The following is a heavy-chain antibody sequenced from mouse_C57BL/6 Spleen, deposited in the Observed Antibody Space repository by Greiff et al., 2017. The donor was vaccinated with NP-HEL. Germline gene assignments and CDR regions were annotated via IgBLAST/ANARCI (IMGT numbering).Heavy chain of an antibody. CDR2: IYPGDGDT. V-gene: IGHV1-82*01. J-gene: IGHJ3*01. CDR1: GYAFSSSW. CDR3: ARAGYYGSSPAWLAY. D-gene: IGHD1-1*01. Sequence: QVQLQQSGPELVKPGASVKISCKASGYAFSSSWMNWVKQRPGKGLEWIGRIYPGDGDTNYIGKFKGKATLTADKSSSTAYMQLSSLTSEDTAVYFCARAGYYGSSPAWLAYWGQGTLVTVSA.